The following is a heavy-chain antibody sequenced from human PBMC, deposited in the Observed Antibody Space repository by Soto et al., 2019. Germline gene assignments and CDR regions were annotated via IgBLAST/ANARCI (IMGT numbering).Heavy chain of an antibody. CDR3: ARDRVVVPGWFDP. J-gene: IGHJ5*02. CDR2: ISAYNGNT. V-gene: IGHV1-18*01. Sequence: QVQLVQSGAEVKKPGASVKVSCKASGYTFGSYGMTWVRQAPGQGLEWMGWISAYNGNTDYAQKFQGRVTLTTDTSTDTAYMELRSLRSEDTAVYYCARDRVVVPGWFDPWGQGTLVTVSS. CDR1: GYTFGSYG. D-gene: IGHD3-3*01.